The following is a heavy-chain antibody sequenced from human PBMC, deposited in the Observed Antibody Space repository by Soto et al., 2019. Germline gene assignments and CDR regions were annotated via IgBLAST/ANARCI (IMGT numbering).Heavy chain of an antibody. D-gene: IGHD2-2*01. V-gene: IGHV4-31*03. Sequence: QVQLQESGPGLVKPSQTLSLTCTVSGGSISSGGYYWSWIRQHPGKGREWIGYIYYSGSTYSNPSLKSRVTISVDTSKNQFSLKLSSVTAADTAGYYCASTGRYCSSTSCYRDPYFDYWGQGTLVTVSS. J-gene: IGHJ4*02. CDR2: IYYSGST. CDR3: ASTGRYCSSTSCYRDPYFDY. CDR1: GGSISSGGYY.